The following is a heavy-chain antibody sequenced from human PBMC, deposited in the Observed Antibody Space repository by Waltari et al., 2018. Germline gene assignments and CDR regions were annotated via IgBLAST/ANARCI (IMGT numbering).Heavy chain of an antibody. D-gene: IGHD6-13*01. Sequence: EVQLLESGGGLVQPGGSLRLSCAASGLTFSSYAMSWVRQAPGKGLEWVSVIYSGGSTYYADSVKGRFTISRDNSKNTLYLQMNSLRAEDTAVYYCATTTGIAAAGTGGYFDYWGQGTLVTVSS. V-gene: IGHV3-23*03. CDR3: ATTTGIAAAGTGGYFDY. CDR2: IYSGGST. J-gene: IGHJ4*02. CDR1: GLTFSSYA.